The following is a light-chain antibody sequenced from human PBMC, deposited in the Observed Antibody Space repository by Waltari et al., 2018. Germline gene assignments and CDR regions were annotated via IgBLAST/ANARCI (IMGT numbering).Light chain of an antibody. J-gene: IGKJ2*01. Sequence: IEMTQYPSSLSPSVGDRVTITCRTSQSIGDYLSWYQQKPGKAPKLLINTRSTLEIGVPPRFSGSGSATEFTLTISSLQPEDFATYYCQQSYSIPYTFGRGTKLEIK. CDR3: QQSYSIPYT. CDR1: QSIGDY. V-gene: IGKV1-39*01. CDR2: TRS.